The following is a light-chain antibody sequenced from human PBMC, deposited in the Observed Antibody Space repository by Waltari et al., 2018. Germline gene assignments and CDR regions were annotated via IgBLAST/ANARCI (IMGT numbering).Light chain of an antibody. CDR3: SSYTDSTTVV. CDR1: TTDIGTYDS. Sequence: QSALTQPASVSGSPGQSITISCSGSTTDIGTYDSLSWYQQYPGKAPKLILYQVTIRPSGVSNRFSGSKSGNTASLTISGLQTDDEAIYYCSSYTDSTTVVFGGGTVVTVL. CDR2: QVT. J-gene: IGLJ2*01. V-gene: IGLV2-14*01.